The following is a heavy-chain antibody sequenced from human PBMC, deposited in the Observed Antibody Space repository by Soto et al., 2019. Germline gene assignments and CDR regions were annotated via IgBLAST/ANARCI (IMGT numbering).Heavy chain of an antibody. Sequence: ASVKVSCKASGYTFTSCYMQWVRQAPGQGLEWMGIINPSGGSTTYAQRFQGRFTITRDTSTSTVYMELSSLRSEDTAVYYCVRDYDILTAYQYYFDYWGQGTLVTVSS. CDR1: GYTFTSCY. D-gene: IGHD3-9*01. CDR2: INPSGGST. CDR3: VRDYDILTAYQYYFDY. V-gene: IGHV1-46*01. J-gene: IGHJ4*02.